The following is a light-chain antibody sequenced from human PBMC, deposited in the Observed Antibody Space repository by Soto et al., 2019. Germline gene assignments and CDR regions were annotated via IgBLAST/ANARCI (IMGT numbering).Light chain of an antibody. CDR1: SSNIGAGYD. V-gene: IGLV1-40*01. CDR3: QSFDTSVNGL. CDR2: RNS. J-gene: IGLJ3*02. Sequence: QSVLTQPPSVSGAPGQRVTISCIGSSSNIGAGYDVHWYQQLPGRAPKLLISRNSNRPSGVPDRFSASKSGASASLTITGLQPEDVAGYYCQSFDTSVNGLFGGGAKLTVL.